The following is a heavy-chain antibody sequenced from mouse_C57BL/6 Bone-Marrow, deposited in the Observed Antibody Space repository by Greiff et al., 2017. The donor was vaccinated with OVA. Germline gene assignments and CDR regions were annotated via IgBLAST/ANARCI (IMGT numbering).Heavy chain of an antibody. D-gene: IGHD2-2*01. Sequence: EVHLVESGGDLVKPGGSLKLSCAASGFTFSSYGMSWVRQTPDKRLEWVATISSGGSYTYYPDSVKGRFTISRDHAKNTLYLQMSSLKSEDTAMYYYARQDLYGSAWFAYWGQGTLVTVSA. V-gene: IGHV5-6*01. J-gene: IGHJ3*01. CDR1: GFTFSSYG. CDR3: ARQDLYGSAWFAY. CDR2: ISSGGSYT.